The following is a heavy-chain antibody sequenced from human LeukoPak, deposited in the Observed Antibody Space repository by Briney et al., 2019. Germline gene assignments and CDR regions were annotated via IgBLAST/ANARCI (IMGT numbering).Heavy chain of an antibody. V-gene: IGHV4-34*01. CDR1: GFIFSNYW. Sequence: GSLRLSCAASGFIFSNYWMSWIRQPPGKGLEWIGEINHSGSTNYNPSLKSRVTISVDTSKNQFSLKLSSVTAADTAVYYCARGYYDYVWGSYRYYYFDYWGQGTLVTVSS. J-gene: IGHJ4*02. CDR3: ARGYYDYVWGSYRYYYFDY. CDR2: INHSGST. D-gene: IGHD3-16*02.